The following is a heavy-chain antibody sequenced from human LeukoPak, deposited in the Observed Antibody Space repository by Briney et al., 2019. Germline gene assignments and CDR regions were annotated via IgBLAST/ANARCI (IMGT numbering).Heavy chain of an antibody. J-gene: IGHJ4*02. CDR2: VWFDGSHK. D-gene: IGHD3-10*01. V-gene: IGHV3-33*01. CDR3: ARGYGSNYGYLDY. Sequence: GGALRLSCAASGFTFSSSGMHWVRQAPGKGRQWVAGVWFDGSHKYYADTVKGRFTISRDNSKNTLYLQMNSLRVEDTAVYYCARGYGSNYGYLDYWGQGTLVTVSS. CDR1: GFTFSSSG.